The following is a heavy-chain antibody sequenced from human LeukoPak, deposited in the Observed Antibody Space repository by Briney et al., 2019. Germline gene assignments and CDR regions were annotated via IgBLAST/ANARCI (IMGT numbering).Heavy chain of an antibody. J-gene: IGHJ4*02. CDR1: GYTFTGYY. Sequence: ASVKVSCKASGYTFTGYYMHWVRQAPGQGLEWMGWISAYNGNTNYAQKLQGRVTMTTDTSTSTAYMELRSLRSDDTAVYYCARRGLGAVAGIGIDYWGQGTLVTVSS. CDR2: ISAYNGNT. CDR3: ARRGLGAVAGIGIDY. D-gene: IGHD6-19*01. V-gene: IGHV1-18*04.